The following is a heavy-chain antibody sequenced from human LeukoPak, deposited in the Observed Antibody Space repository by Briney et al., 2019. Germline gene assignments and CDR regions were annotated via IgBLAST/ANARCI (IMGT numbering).Heavy chain of an antibody. CDR3: ARAIQCSGWYRLAFDY. V-gene: IGHV4-4*07. CDR1: GGFISSYY. Sequence: SETLSLTCTVSGGFISSYYWSWVRQPAGKGLEWIGRIYTSGSTNYNPSLKSQVTISVDKSKNQFSLKLSSVTAADTAVYYCARAIQCSGWYRLAFDYWGQGTLVTVSS. D-gene: IGHD6-19*01. J-gene: IGHJ4*02. CDR2: IYTSGST.